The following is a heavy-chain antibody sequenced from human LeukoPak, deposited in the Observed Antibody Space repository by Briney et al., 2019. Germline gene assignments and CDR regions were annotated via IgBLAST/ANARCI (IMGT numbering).Heavy chain of an antibody. CDR1: GFTFSSYA. D-gene: IGHD6-19*01. V-gene: IGHV3-30-3*01. J-gene: IGHJ3*02. Sequence: PGGSLRLSCAASGFTFSSYAMHWVRQAPGKELEWVAVISYDGSNKYYADSVKGRFTISRDNSKNTPYLQMNSLRAEDTAVYYCAREVSSGWYDAFDIWGQGTMVTVSS. CDR2: ISYDGSNK. CDR3: AREVSSGWYDAFDI.